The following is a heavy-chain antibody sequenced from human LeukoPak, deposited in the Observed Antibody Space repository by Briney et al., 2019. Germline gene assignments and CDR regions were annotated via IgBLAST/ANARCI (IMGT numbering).Heavy chain of an antibody. D-gene: IGHD6-19*01. J-gene: IGHJ4*02. CDR1: GFTFSSYG. CDR2: ISYDGSNK. CDR3: AKLSGYSSGWYDY. V-gene: IGHV3-30*18. Sequence: PGRSLRLSCAASGFTFSSYGMHWVRQAPGKGLEWVAVISYDGSNKCYADSVKGRFTIPRDNSKNTLYLQMNSLRAEDTAVYYCAKLSGYSSGWYDYWGQGTLVTVSS.